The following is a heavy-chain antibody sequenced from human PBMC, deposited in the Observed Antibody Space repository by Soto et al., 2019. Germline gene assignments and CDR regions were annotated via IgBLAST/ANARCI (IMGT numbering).Heavy chain of an antibody. CDR3: ARGRGTMIVVN. CDR2: INRSGST. CDR1: GGSFSGYY. V-gene: IGHV4-34*01. J-gene: IGHJ4*02. Sequence: SETLSLTCAVYGGSFSGYYWSWIRQPPGKGLEWIGEINRSGSTNYNPSLKSRVTISVDTSKNQFSLKLSSVTAADTAVYYCARGRGTMIVVNWGQGTLVTVSS. D-gene: IGHD3-22*01.